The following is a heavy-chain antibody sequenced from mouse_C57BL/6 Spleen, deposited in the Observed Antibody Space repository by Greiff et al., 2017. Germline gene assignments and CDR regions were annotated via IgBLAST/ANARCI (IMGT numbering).Heavy chain of an antibody. CDR2: FDPSDSYT. Sequence: VQLQQPGAELVKPGASVKLSCKASGYTFTSYWMQWVKQRPGQGLEWIGEFDPSDSYTNYNQKFKGKATLTVDTSSSTAYMQLSSLPSEDSAVYYCARYLYGNVGCWGQGASVTVSS. CDR1: GYTFTSYW. D-gene: IGHD2-1*01. J-gene: IGHJ4*01. V-gene: IGHV1-50*01. CDR3: ARYLYGNVGC.